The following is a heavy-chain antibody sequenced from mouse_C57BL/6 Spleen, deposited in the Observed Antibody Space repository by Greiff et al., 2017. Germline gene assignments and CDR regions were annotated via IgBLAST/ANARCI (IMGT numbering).Heavy chain of an antibody. D-gene: IGHD2-10*02. Sequence: QVQLLQPGAELVMPGASVKLSCKASGYTFTSYWMHWVKQRPGQGLEWIGQIDPSAGYTNYTQKFKGKANLTVTKSSSPAYMPLSRLTSEDSAVFVCASSEQQYDYMDYWGQGTSVTVSA. CDR3: ASSEQQYDYMDY. J-gene: IGHJ4*01. CDR2: IDPSAGYT. CDR1: GYTFTSYW. V-gene: IGHV1-69*01.